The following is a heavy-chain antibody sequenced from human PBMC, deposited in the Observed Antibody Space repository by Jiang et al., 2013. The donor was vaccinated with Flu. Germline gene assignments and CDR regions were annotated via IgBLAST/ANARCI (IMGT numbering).Heavy chain of an antibody. CDR2: ISLNSITI. CDR3: ARDPGAYIDY. Sequence: SCAGSGFTFGHYSMNWVRQTPGKGLEWISYISLNSITIYYADSVKGRFTISRDNAKNSXFLQMDSLRDEDTAVYYCARDPGAYIDYWGQGTLVTVSS. J-gene: IGHJ4*02. D-gene: IGHD1-1*01. CDR1: GFTFGHYS. V-gene: IGHV3-48*02.